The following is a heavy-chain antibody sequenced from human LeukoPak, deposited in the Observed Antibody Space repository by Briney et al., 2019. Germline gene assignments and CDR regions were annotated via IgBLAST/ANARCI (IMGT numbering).Heavy chain of an antibody. CDR1: GYTFTSYG. D-gene: IGHD2-2*01. V-gene: IGHV1-18*01. J-gene: IGHJ5*02. CDR2: IGAYNGNT. CDR3: ARDRNIVVVPAANLFDP. Sequence: GASVKVSCKASGYTFTSYGISWVRQAPGQGLEWMGWIGAYNGNTNYAQKLQGRVTMTTDTSTSTAYMELRSLRSDDTAVYYCARDRNIVVVPAANLFDPWGQGTLVTVSS.